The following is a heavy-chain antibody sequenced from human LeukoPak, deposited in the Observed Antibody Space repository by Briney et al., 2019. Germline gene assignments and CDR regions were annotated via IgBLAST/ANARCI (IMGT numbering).Heavy chain of an antibody. J-gene: IGHJ2*01. CDR1: GGSISSYY. D-gene: IGHD5-24*01. CDR3: ARDEMARYWYFDL. V-gene: IGHV4-59*12. CDR2: IYYSGST. Sequence: SETLSLTCTVSGGSISSYYWSWIRQPPGKGLEWLGYIYYSGSTYYNPSLKSRVTISVDTSKNQFSLKLSSVTAADTAVYYCARDEMARYWYFDLWGRGTLVTVSS.